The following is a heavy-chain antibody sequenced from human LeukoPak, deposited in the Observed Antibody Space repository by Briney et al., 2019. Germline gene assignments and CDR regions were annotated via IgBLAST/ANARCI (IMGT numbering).Heavy chain of an antibody. CDR1: GFTFSYYS. J-gene: IGHJ4*02. Sequence: GGPLRLPCAASGFTFSYYSMNGVRQAPGKGLEWVSAISSSSGYIYYADSVKGRFTISRDNPKNSLYLQMSSLRAEDTGLYYCAASIAYRSSWFADYWGQGTLVTVSS. D-gene: IGHD6-13*01. CDR3: AASIAYRSSWFADY. CDR2: ISSSSGYI. V-gene: IGHV3-21*01.